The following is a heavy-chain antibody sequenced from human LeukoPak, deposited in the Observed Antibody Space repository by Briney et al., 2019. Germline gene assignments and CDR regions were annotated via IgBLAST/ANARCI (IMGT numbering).Heavy chain of an antibody. CDR2: ILYDGSDK. Sequence: GGALRLSCAASGFIFNNHAMHWVRQAPGKGLEWVTVILYDGSDKYYAECVKDRFTIYRDNSTNTLFLQMNTPTAEDTAIFYCARDRARALDYWGQGTLVTVSS. CDR1: GFIFNNHA. CDR3: ARDRARALDY. J-gene: IGHJ4*02. V-gene: IGHV3-30*04. D-gene: IGHD1-26*01.